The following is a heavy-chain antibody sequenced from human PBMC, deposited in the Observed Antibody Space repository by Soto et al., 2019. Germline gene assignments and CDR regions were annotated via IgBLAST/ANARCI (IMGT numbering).Heavy chain of an antibody. V-gene: IGHV3-23*01. CDR1: GFTFINYT. CDR3: ARKILGSTTRPNYWYFDL. CDR2: ISGGGDAA. J-gene: IGHJ2*01. D-gene: IGHD7-27*01. Sequence: EVQVLESGGGLVQPGGSLGLSCAGSGFTFINYTMNWVRQAPGKGLEWVSSISGGGDAAFFPDSVRGRFTISRDNSKNTVTLQMNSLGVDDTAVYYCARKILGSTTRPNYWYFDLWGRGTLVTVSS.